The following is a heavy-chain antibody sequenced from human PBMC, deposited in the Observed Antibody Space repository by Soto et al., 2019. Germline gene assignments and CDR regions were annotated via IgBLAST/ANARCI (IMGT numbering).Heavy chain of an antibody. CDR2: IIPIFGTA. J-gene: IGHJ5*02. Sequence: SVKVSCKASGGTFSSYAISWVRQAPGQGLEWMGGIIPIFGTANYAQKFQGRVTITADESTSTAYMELSSLRSEDTAVYYCARDSRSRGDWFDPWGQGTLVTSPQ. CDR3: ARDSRSRGDWFDP. CDR1: GGTFSSYA. V-gene: IGHV1-69*13. D-gene: IGHD6-13*01.